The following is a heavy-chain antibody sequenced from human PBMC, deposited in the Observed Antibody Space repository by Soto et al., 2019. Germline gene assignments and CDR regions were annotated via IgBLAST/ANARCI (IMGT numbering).Heavy chain of an antibody. Sequence: GRYLGLACAAYGVTFGSDAMSWVRQAPGKGLEWVSAISGSGGSTYYADSVKGRFTISRDNSKNTLYLQMNSLRAEDTAVYYCAKFVPSVYHYDGLSVWSQGTTVIGSS. D-gene: IGHD2-2*01. V-gene: IGHV3-23*01. J-gene: IGHJ6*02. CDR1: GVTFGSDA. CDR3: AKFVPSVYHYDGLSV. CDR2: ISGSGGST.